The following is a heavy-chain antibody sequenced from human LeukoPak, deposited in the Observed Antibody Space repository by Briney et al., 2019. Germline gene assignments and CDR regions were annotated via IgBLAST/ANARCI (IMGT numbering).Heavy chain of an antibody. Sequence: GGSLRLSCAASGLTFSSYGMNWIRQAPGKGLEWLSYIDGSGGTIFYADSVKGRFTISRDNARNSLYLQMNSLTGEDTAVYYCVRNGNLTAVGFDYWGQGTLVTVSS. CDR1: GLTFSSYG. J-gene: IGHJ4*02. CDR2: IDGSGGTI. V-gene: IGHV3-48*03. CDR3: VRNGNLTAVGFDY. D-gene: IGHD4-23*01.